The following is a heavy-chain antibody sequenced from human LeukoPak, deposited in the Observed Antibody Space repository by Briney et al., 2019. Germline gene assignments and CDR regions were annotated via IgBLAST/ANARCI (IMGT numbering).Heavy chain of an antibody. CDR2: ISSSGSTI. V-gene: IGHV3-11*01. CDR3: ARETGCSSTSCYGDWFAP. D-gene: IGHD2-2*01. CDR1: GFTFSDYY. J-gene: IGHJ5*02. Sequence: PGGSLRLSCAASGFTFSDYYMSWIRQAPGKGLEWVSYISSSGSTIYYADSVKGRFTISRDNAKNSLYLQMNSLRAEDTAVYYCARETGCSSTSCYGDWFAPGGQGTLVTVYS.